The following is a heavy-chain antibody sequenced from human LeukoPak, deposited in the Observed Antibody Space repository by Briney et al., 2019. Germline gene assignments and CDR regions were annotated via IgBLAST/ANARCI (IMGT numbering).Heavy chain of an antibody. J-gene: IGHJ4*02. CDR2: IKSDGST. Sequence: GGSLRLSCAASGFTLSTYWMHWVRQAPGKGLVWVSRIKSDGSTNYADSVKGRFTISRDNAKNTVSLQMNSLRPEDTGVYYCTDMGAGGDYWGQGTLATVSS. V-gene: IGHV3-74*01. D-gene: IGHD1-26*01. CDR1: GFTLSTYW. CDR3: TDMGAGGDY.